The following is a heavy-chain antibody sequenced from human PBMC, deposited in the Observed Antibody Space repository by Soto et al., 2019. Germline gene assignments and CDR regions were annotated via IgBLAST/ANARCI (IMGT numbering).Heavy chain of an antibody. J-gene: IGHJ2*01. CDR1: GFTFSDSA. V-gene: IGHV3-73*02. CDR3: IRFCGSCSWYFAL. D-gene: IGHD2-15*01. CDR2: IRSKYNNFAT. Sequence: EVQLVESGGGLVQPGGSLKLSCAASGFTFSDSAMHWVRQASGKGLEWVGRIRSKYNNFATEYGASVKGRFTMSRDDSKNTAYLQMNSLEIEDTAVYYCIRFCGSCSWYFALWGRGTLVTVSS.